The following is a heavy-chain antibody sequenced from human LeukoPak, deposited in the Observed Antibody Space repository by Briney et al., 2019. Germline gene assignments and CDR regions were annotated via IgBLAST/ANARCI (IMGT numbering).Heavy chain of an antibody. CDR1: GGSISSGDYY. Sequence: SETLSLTCTVSGGSISSGDYYWSWIRQPPGKGLEWIGYIYYSGSTYYNPSLKSRVTISVDTSKSHFSLKLSSVTAADTAVYYCARHGYNSGCYGDWGQGTLVTVSS. V-gene: IGHV4-30-4*01. D-gene: IGHD6-19*01. CDR3: ARHGYNSGCYGD. J-gene: IGHJ4*02. CDR2: IYYSGST.